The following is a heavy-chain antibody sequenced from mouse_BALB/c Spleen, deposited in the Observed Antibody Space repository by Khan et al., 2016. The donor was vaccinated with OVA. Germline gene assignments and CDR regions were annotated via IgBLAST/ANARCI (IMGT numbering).Heavy chain of an antibody. CDR3: VRDGAYHRNDGWFAY. CDR1: GYTFTSYT. J-gene: IGHJ3*01. Sequence: VKLQESGAELARPGASVKMSCKASGYTFTSYTIHWIKKRPGPGLEWIGYINPGNGYTNYNQKFKDRATLTTDKSSTTAYLQLSSLTSDDSAVYNCVRDGAYHRNDGWFAYWGQGTLVTVSA. V-gene: IGHV1-4*01. D-gene: IGHD2-14*01. CDR2: INPGNGYT.